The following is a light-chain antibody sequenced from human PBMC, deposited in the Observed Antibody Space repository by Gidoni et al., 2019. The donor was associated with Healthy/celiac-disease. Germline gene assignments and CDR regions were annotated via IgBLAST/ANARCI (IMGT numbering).Light chain of an antibody. CDR2: AAS. V-gene: IGKV1-39*01. CDR1: QSISSY. J-gene: IGKJ1*01. CDR3: QQSDSTPRT. Sequence: DIQITQSPSPLSASVGDRVTITCRASQSISSYVNWYQQKAGKAPKLLSYAASSLQSGVPSRFSGRGSGTDVTLNISSLQPEDFATYYCQQSDSTPRTFGQGTKVEIK.